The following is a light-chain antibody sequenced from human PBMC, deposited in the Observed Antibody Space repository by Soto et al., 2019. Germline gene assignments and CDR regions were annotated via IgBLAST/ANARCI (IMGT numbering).Light chain of an antibody. Sequence: EVVMTQSPATLSVSPGERATLSCRASQSVNSHLAWYQQKPGQAPRLLIDGASTRATGIPGRFSGNGSGTEFILTISSLQSEDFAVYYCQQYNDWPLTFGGGTRVEIK. CDR2: GAS. CDR1: QSVNSH. CDR3: QQYNDWPLT. V-gene: IGKV3-15*01. J-gene: IGKJ4*01.